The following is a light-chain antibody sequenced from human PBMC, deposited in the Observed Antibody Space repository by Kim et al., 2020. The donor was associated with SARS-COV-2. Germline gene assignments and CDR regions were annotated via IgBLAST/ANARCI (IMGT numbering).Light chain of an antibody. Sequence: RATINCKSRQSVLHSANNKNYLAWYQQKPGQPPKLLIYWASTRESGFPDRFSGSGSGTDFTLTISSLQAEDVTVYYCQQYYSSPYSFGQGTKLEI. J-gene: IGKJ2*03. CDR1: QSVLHSANNKNY. CDR2: WAS. CDR3: QQYYSSPYS. V-gene: IGKV4-1*01.